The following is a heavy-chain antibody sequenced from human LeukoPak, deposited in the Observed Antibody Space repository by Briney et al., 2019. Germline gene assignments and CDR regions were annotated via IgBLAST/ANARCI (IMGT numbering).Heavy chain of an antibody. CDR2: IKSNPDGGTT. CDR1: GLTVSGNY. Sequence: GGSLRLSCAASGLTVSGNYMSWVRQAPGKGLEWVGRIKSNPDGGTTDYAAPVKGRFTVSRDDSKTTLYLQMNSLKTEDTAVYYCTTHNYWGQGALVTVSS. V-gene: IGHV3-15*01. J-gene: IGHJ4*02. CDR3: TTHNY.